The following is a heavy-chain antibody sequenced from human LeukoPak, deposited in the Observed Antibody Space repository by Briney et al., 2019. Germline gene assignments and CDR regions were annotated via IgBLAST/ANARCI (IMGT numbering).Heavy chain of an antibody. Sequence: GGSLRLSCAASGFTFSSYAMSWVRQAPGKGLEWVSAISDNGVGTYYADSVKGRFTISRDNSKNTLYLQMNSLRAEDTAVYYCAKSPRGYTYGHTEYYFDFWGQGTLVTISS. CDR1: GFTFSSYA. CDR2: ISDNGVGT. D-gene: IGHD5-18*01. V-gene: IGHV3-23*01. J-gene: IGHJ4*02. CDR3: AKSPRGYTYGHTEYYFDF.